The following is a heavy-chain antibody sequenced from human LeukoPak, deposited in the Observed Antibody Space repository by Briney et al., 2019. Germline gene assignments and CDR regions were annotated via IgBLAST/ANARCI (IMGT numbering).Heavy chain of an antibody. D-gene: IGHD4/OR15-4a*01. CDR2: IYHSGST. Sequence: SETLSLTCALSGYSISSGYYWGWIRQPPGKGLEWIGSIYHSGSTYYNPSLKSRVTISVDTSKNQFSLKLSSVTAADTAVYYCARRREVQYYFDYWGQGTLVTVSS. J-gene: IGHJ4*02. CDR1: GYSISSGYY. CDR3: ARRREVQYYFDY. V-gene: IGHV4-38-2*01.